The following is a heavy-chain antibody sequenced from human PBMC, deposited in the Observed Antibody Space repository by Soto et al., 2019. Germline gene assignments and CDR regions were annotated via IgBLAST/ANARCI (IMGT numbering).Heavy chain of an antibody. D-gene: IGHD3-9*01. CDR3: ARHALYYDTFSWFDP. CDR1: GGSISSYY. J-gene: IGHJ5*02. Sequence: SETLSLTCTVSGGSISSYYWSWIRQPPGKGLEWIGYIYYSGSTNYNPSLKSRVTISVDTSKNQFSLKLSSVTAADTAVYYCARHALYYDTFSWFDPWGQGTLVTVSS. V-gene: IGHV4-59*08. CDR2: IYYSGST.